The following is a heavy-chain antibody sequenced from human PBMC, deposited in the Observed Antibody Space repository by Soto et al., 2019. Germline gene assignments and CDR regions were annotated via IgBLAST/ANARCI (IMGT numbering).Heavy chain of an antibody. V-gene: IGHV3-53*01. CDR3: ASGYTSGWGVAYGVDV. CDR1: GFSVSTTY. Sequence: VGSLRLSCAASGFSVSTTYMSWVRQAPGKGLEWVSVIYSGGGTLYADSVKGRFTISRDNSKNTLYLQMSNLRAEDTAVYYCASGYTSGWGVAYGVDVWGQGTTVTVS. J-gene: IGHJ6*02. D-gene: IGHD6-19*01. CDR2: IYSGGGT.